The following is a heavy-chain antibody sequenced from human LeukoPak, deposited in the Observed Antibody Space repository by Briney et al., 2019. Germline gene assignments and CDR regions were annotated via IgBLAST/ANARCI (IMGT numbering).Heavy chain of an antibody. J-gene: IGHJ4*02. V-gene: IGHV1-2*02. CDR3: VRIYRGPDY. CDR2: INPNSDDT. D-gene: IGHD3-10*01. CDR1: GYTFIHHY. Sequence: GASVKVSCTASGYTFIHHYIHWVRQAPGQGLEWMGWINPNSDDTNYAQKFQGRVTMTRDTSISTVYMELTRLRSDDTAVYYCVRIYRGPDYWGQGTLVTVSS.